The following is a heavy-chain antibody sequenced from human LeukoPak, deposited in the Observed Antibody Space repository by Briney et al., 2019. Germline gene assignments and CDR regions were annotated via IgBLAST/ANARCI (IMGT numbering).Heavy chain of an antibody. CDR3: ARHPYDSVNDAFDI. Sequence: PSETLSPTCTVSGASISSGNYYWSWIRQPAGKGLEWIGRVYTSGSATYNPSLKSRVTISVDTSKSQFSLKLTSVTAADTAVYYCARHPYDSVNDAFDIWGQGTMVTVSS. J-gene: IGHJ3*02. D-gene: IGHD3-22*01. V-gene: IGHV4-61*02. CDR2: VYTSGSA. CDR1: GASISSGNYY.